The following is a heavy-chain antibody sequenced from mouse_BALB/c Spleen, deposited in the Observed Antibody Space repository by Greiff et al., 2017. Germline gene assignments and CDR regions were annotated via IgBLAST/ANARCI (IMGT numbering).Heavy chain of an antibody. D-gene: IGHD2-10*02. J-gene: IGHJ2*01. CDR2: ISYSGST. Sequence: EVQLVESGPGLVKPSQSLSLTCTVTGYSITSDYAWNWIRQFPGNKLEWMGYISYSGSTSYNPSLKSRISITRDTSKNQFFLQLNSVTTEDTATYYCARRYGNYEDYFDYWGQGTTLTVSS. CDR3: ARRYGNYEDYFDY. CDR1: GYSITSDYA. V-gene: IGHV3-2*02.